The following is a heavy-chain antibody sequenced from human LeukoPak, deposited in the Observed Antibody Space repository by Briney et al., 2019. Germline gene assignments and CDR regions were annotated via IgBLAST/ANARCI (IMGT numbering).Heavy chain of an antibody. CDR3: ASNPRYSSSWYWFDP. CDR2: LIPIFGTA. Sequence: SLKDSSKDSGGTFSSYAISWVRQEPGQGLEWIGGLIPIFGTANYGQKFQGRVKITTDESTSTAYMELSSLRSEDTAVYYCASNPRYSSSWYWFDPWGQGTLVTVSS. V-gene: IGHV1-69*05. CDR1: GGTFSSYA. D-gene: IGHD6-13*01. J-gene: IGHJ5*02.